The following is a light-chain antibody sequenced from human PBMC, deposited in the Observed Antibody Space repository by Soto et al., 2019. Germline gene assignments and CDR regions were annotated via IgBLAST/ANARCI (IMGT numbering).Light chain of an antibody. CDR2: GNS. CDR1: ISNIGAGYD. Sequence: QSVLTQPPSVSGAPGQRVTISCTGSISNIGAGYDVHWYQQLPGAAPKLLIYGNSNRPSGVPDRLSGSKSGTSASLAITELQAEDEADYYCQSYDTSLSGSVFGGGTQPTVL. J-gene: IGLJ2*01. V-gene: IGLV1-40*01. CDR3: QSYDTSLSGSV.